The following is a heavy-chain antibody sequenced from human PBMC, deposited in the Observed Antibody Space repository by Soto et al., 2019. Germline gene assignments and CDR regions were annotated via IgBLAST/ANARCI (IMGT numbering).Heavy chain of an antibody. CDR3: ARHSEGGTWNWGNYFDY. V-gene: IGHV4-39*01. D-gene: IGHD1-7*01. J-gene: IGHJ4*02. Sequence: SETLSFTCSVSGGSISSQSYYWGWIRQPPGKGLEYIGSIFYRGSTFYNTSLKSRVTLDVDTSKNQFSLRLSSVTATDTAVYFCARHSEGGTWNWGNYFDYWGQGALVAVSS. CDR2: IFYRGST. CDR1: GGSISSQSYY.